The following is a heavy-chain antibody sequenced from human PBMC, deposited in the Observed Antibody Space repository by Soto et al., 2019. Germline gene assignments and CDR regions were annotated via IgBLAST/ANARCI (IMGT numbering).Heavy chain of an antibody. CDR1: GFTFSSFW. V-gene: IGHV3-7*01. CDR2: IKQDGSHK. CDR3: ATSTGAPGNY. J-gene: IGHJ4*02. Sequence: PGGSLRLSCVASGFTFSSFWMSWARQAPGKGLEWVANIKQDGSHKYYVPSVKGRFTISRDNAKNSLYLQMNSLRAEDAAVYYCATSTGAPGNYWGQGTLVTVS. D-gene: IGHD1-26*01.